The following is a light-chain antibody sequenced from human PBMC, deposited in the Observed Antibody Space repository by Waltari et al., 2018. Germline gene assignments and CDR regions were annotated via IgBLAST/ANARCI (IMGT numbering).Light chain of an antibody. CDR2: DAS. CDR1: QRVSSN. V-gene: IGKV3-15*01. CDR3: QQYNNWPPYT. Sequence: EIVMTQSPATLSVSPGERATLSCRASQRVSSNLAWYQQKTGQPLRLRIFDASRRATGSPARLSGSGSVTEFSLTISSLQSEDFSVYYCQQYNNWPPYTFGQGTKLDIK. J-gene: IGKJ2*01.